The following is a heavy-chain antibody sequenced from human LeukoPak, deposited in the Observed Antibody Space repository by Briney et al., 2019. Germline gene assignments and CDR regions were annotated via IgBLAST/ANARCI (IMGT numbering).Heavy chain of an antibody. Sequence: GGSLRLSCAASGFTFSSYPMNWVRQAPGKGLEWVSSISSSSSYIYYADSVKGRFTISRDNAKNSLYLQMNSLRAEDTAVYYCARAGYGSGSYLADYWGQGTLVTVSS. CDR1: GFTFSSYP. D-gene: IGHD3-10*01. CDR3: ARAGYGSGSYLADY. CDR2: ISSSSSYI. J-gene: IGHJ4*02. V-gene: IGHV3-21*01.